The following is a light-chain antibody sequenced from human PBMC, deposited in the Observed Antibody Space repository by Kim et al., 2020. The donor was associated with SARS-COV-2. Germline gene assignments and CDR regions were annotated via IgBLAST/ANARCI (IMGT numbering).Light chain of an antibody. CDR2: DAS. CDR3: QQFNNYLIT. J-gene: IGKJ5*01. Sequence: AIQLTQSPSSLYASVGDRVTITCRASQGISSALAWYQQKPGKAPKLLIYDASSLESGVPSRFSGSGSGTDFTLTISSLQPEDFTTYYCQQFNNYLITFGQGTRLEIK. CDR1: QGISSA. V-gene: IGKV1D-13*01.